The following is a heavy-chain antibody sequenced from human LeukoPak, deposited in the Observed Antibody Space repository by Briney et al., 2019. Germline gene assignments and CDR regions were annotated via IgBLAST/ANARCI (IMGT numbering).Heavy chain of an antibody. D-gene: IGHD2-15*01. CDR1: GGSISSYY. V-gene: IGHV4-59*01. J-gene: IGHJ3*02. Sequence: SETLSLTCTVSGGSISSYYWSWIRQPPGKGLEWIGYIYYSGSTNYNPSLKSRVTISVDTSKNQFSLKLSSVTAADTAVCYCAREVVLDAFDIWGQGTMVTVSS. CDR3: AREVVLDAFDI. CDR2: IYYSGST.